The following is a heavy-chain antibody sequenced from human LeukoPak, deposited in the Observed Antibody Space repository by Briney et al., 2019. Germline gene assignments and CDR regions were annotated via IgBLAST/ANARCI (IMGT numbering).Heavy chain of an antibody. Sequence: RGGSLRLSCAASGFTFSGYWMSWVRQAPGKGLEWVANIKQDGSEKYYVDSVKGRFTISRDNAKNSLYLQMNSLRAEDTAVYYCARVHLGELSMGFDYWGQGTLVTVSS. V-gene: IGHV3-7*01. CDR1: GFTFSGYW. D-gene: IGHD3-16*02. CDR3: ARVHLGELSMGFDY. J-gene: IGHJ4*02. CDR2: IKQDGSEK.